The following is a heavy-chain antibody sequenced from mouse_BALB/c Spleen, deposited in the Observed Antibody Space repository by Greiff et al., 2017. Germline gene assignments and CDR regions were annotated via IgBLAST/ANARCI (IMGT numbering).Heavy chain of an antibody. V-gene: IGHV3-2*02. J-gene: IGHJ3*01. CDR2: ISYSGST. D-gene: IGHD2-1*01. CDR3: ASRNYEGFAY. Sequence: VQLKESGPGLVKPSQSLSLTCTVTGYSITSDYAWNWIRQFPGNKLEWMGYISYSGSTSYNPSLKSRISITRDTSKNQFFLQLNSVTTEDTATYYCASRNYEGFAYWGQGTLVTVSA. CDR1: GYSITSDYA.